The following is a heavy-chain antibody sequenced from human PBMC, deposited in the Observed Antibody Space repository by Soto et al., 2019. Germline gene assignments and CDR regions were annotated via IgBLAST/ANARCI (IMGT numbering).Heavy chain of an antibody. D-gene: IGHD5-18*01. V-gene: IGHV3-23*01. CDR2: ISGSGGST. CDR1: GFTFSSYA. Sequence: GGSLRLSCAASGFTFSSYAMSWVRQAPGKGLEWVSAISGSGGSTYYADSVKGRFTISRDNSKNTLYLQMNSLRAEDTAVYYCAKNLRRYSYGHWFDPWGQGTLVTVSS. CDR3: AKNLRRYSYGHWFDP. J-gene: IGHJ5*02.